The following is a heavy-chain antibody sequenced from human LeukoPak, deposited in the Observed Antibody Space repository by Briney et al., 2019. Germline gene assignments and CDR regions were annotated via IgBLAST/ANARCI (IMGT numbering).Heavy chain of an antibody. CDR2: IYYSGST. CDR3: ARNRYYYGSRSYGVPNWFDP. CDR1: AGSISSNSYH. D-gene: IGHD3-10*01. J-gene: IGHJ5*02. Sequence: SETLSLTCTVSAGSISSNSYHWGWIRQPPGKGLKWIGSIYYSGSTYYNPSLKSRVTVSVDTSKNQFSLKLSSVTAADTAVYYCARNRYYYGSRSYGVPNWFDPWGQGTLVTVSS. V-gene: IGHV4-39*01.